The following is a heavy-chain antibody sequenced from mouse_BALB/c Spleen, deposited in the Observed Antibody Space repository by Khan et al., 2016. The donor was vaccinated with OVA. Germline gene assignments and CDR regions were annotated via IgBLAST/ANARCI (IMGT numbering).Heavy chain of an antibody. J-gene: IGHJ1*01. CDR2: IYPYNDGT. Sequence: EVQLQQSGPELVKPGASVKISCKASGYTFTDYNMHWVKQSHGKSLEWIGYIYPYNDGTVYNQKFKTKATLTVDNSSSTASMELRSLTSEDSAVFYGARGDYGSNYWFFDVWGAGTTGTVSS. V-gene: IGHV1S29*02. CDR1: GYTFTDYN. CDR3: ARGDYGSNYWFFDV. D-gene: IGHD1-1*01.